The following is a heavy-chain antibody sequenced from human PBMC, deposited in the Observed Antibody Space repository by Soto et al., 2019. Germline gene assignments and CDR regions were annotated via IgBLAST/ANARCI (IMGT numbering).Heavy chain of an antibody. Sequence: GGSLRLSCAASGFTFSTYAMAWVRQAPGKGLEWVSGVSASGLNTDYADPVKGRFYISRDNSKNTVSLHMNSLRAEDTALYYCARHAVHSSGFTDYWGQGTLVTVSS. D-gene: IGHD6-19*01. CDR2: VSASGLNT. J-gene: IGHJ4*02. CDR1: GFTFSTYA. CDR3: ARHAVHSSGFTDY. V-gene: IGHV3-23*01.